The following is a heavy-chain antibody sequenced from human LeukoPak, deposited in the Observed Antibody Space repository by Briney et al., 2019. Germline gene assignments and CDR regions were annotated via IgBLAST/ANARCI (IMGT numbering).Heavy chain of an antibody. Sequence: GASVKVSCKASGYTFTGYYMHWVRQAPGQGLEWMGWINPNSGGTNYAQKFQGWVTMTRDTFISTAYMELSRLRSDDTAVYYCARAGGDHGSWFDPWGQGTLVTVSS. CDR2: INPNSGGT. J-gene: IGHJ5*02. CDR3: ARAGGDHGSWFDP. D-gene: IGHD3-10*01. CDR1: GYTFTGYY. V-gene: IGHV1-2*04.